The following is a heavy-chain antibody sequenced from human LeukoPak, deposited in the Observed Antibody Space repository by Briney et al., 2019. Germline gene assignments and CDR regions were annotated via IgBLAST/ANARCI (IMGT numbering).Heavy chain of an antibody. CDR3: TRTYRYAMDV. CDR1: GDSVSSNSVT. J-gene: IGHJ6*02. Sequence: SQTLSLTCATSGDSVSSNSVTWDWIRQSPSRGLEWLGRTYYMSKWSNDYAVSVKSRITINPGTSKNQFSLHLNSVTPEDTAVYYCTRTYRYAMDVWGQGTTVTVSS. V-gene: IGHV6-1*01. CDR2: TYYMSKWSN.